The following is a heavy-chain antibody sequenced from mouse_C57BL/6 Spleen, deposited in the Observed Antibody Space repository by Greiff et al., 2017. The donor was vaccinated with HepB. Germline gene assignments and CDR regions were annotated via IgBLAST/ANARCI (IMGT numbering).Heavy chain of an antibody. Sequence: QVQLQQSGAELVRPGASVTLSCKASGYTFTDYEMHWVKQTPVHGLEWIGAIDPETGGTAYNQKFKGKAILTADKSSSTAYMELRSLTSEDSAVYYCTREEKLAWFAYWGKGTLVTVSA. CDR1: GYTFTDYE. CDR2: IDPETGGT. J-gene: IGHJ3*01. CDR3: TREEKLAWFAY. V-gene: IGHV1-15*01.